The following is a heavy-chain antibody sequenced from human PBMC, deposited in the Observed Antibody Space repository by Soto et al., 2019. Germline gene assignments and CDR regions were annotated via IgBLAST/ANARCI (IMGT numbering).Heavy chain of an antibody. D-gene: IGHD5-12*01. V-gene: IGHV3-33*08. CDR3: ARDLWDGYNPLVWRYFDY. Sequence: AGGSLRLSCAASGFTFSDYAMTWVRQAPGKGLEWVAVIWYDGSSKYYADSVKGRFAISRDNSKNTLYLQMNSLRAEDTAVYYCARDLWDGYNPLVWRYFDYWGQGTLVTVSS. CDR2: IWYDGSSK. CDR1: GFTFSDYA. J-gene: IGHJ4*02.